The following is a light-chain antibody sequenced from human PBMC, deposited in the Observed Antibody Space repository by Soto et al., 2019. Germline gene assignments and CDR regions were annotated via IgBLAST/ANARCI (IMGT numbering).Light chain of an antibody. CDR2: QVS. J-gene: IGLJ2*01. Sequence: QSALTQPASVSGSPGQSITISCTGTISDVGGYNYVSWYQQHPGKAPKLMIYQVSNRPSGVSNRFSGSKSGNTASLTISGLQAEDEADYYCSSYTSSNTLDVLFGGGTKVTVL. V-gene: IGLV2-14*01. CDR1: ISDVGGYNY. CDR3: SSYTSSNTLDVL.